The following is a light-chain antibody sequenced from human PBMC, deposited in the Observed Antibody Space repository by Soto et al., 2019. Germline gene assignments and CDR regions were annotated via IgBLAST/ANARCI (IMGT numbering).Light chain of an antibody. Sequence: DIQMTQSPSTLSSSVGDRVTLSCRASQSTNNFLAWYQQRPGKAPRLLIYEASSIETGVPSRFSGSGSGTEFSLTIRRSQPDAFASYYRQQYSSHWTFGQGTKVDIK. V-gene: IGKV1-5*03. CDR1: QSTNNF. J-gene: IGKJ1*01. CDR2: EAS. CDR3: QQYSSHWT.